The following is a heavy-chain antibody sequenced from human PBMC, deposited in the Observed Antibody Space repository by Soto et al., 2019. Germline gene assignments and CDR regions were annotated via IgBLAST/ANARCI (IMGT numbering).Heavy chain of an antibody. CDR2: IKQDGSDK. Sequence: EVQLVESGGGLVQPGGSLRLSCAASGFTFNTFWMTWVRQAPGKGLEWVAIIKQDGSDKHYADSVKGRFTISRDNANNSLVLQLNTLRAEDTAMYFCAGGTGWVFNFWGQGTLVAVSS. CDR1: GFTFNTFW. CDR3: AGGTGWVFNF. V-gene: IGHV3-7*01. D-gene: IGHD6-19*01. J-gene: IGHJ4*02.